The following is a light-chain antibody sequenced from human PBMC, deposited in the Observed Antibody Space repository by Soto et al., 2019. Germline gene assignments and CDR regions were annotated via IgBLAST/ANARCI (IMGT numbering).Light chain of an antibody. V-gene: IGKV3-11*01. CDR1: QSVSSY. J-gene: IGKJ5*01. CDR3: QQRSNWSIT. CDR2: DAS. Sequence: EIVLTQSPATLSLSPGERATLSCRASQSVSSYLAWYQQKPGQAPRLLLYDASNRAPGIPARFSGSGSGTDFTLTISSLEPEDLAVYYCQQRSNWSITFGQGTRLEIK.